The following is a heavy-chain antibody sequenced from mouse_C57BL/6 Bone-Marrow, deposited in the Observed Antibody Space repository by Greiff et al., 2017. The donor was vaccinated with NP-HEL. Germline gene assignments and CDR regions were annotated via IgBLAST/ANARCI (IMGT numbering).Heavy chain of an antibody. CDR3: AREVSTMVTTTDY. CDR1: GYTFTSYW. D-gene: IGHD2-2*01. Sequence: VQLQQPGAELVKPGASVKLSCKASGYTFTSYWMQWVNQRPGQGLEWIGEIDPSDSYTNYNQKFKGKATLTVDTSSSTAYMQLSSLTSEDSAVYYCAREVSTMVTTTDYWGQGTTLTVSS. V-gene: IGHV1-50*01. CDR2: IDPSDSYT. J-gene: IGHJ2*01.